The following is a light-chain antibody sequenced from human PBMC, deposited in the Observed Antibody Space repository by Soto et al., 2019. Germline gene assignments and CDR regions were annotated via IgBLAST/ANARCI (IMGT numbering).Light chain of an antibody. CDR3: QLYGSSRWT. V-gene: IGKV3-20*01. Sequence: EIVLTQSPGNLSLSPGERATLSCRASQTVRNNYLAWYQQKPGQAPRLLIYGASTRATGVPDRFSGSRSGTDFTLTISRLEPEDFAVYFCQLYGSSRWTFGQGTKVDIK. CDR1: QTVRNNY. CDR2: GAS. J-gene: IGKJ1*01.